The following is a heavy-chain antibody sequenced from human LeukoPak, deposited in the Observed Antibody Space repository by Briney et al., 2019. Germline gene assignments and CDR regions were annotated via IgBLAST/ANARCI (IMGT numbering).Heavy chain of an antibody. CDR3: ARLSAAGTFGGIPPPEIFDY. J-gene: IGHJ4*02. Sequence: SETLSLTCAVYGGSFSGYYWSWIRQPPGKGLEWIGEINHSGSTNYNPSLKSRVTISVDTSKNQFSLKLSSVTAADTAVYYCARLSAAGTFGGIPPPEIFDYWGQGTLVTVSS. CDR2: INHSGST. D-gene: IGHD6-13*01. V-gene: IGHV4-34*01. CDR1: GGSFSGYY.